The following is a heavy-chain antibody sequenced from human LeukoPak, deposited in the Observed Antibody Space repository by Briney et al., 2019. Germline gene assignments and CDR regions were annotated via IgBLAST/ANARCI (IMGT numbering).Heavy chain of an antibody. CDR3: ARAPLFNYYYDSSGPQDYYYYYMDV. CDR2: IYHSGST. Sequence: SETLSLTCAVSGYSISSGYYWGWIRQPPGKGLEWIGSIYHSGSTYYNPSLKSRVTISVDTSKNQFSLKLSSVTAADTAVYYCARAPLFNYYYDSSGPQDYYYYYMDVWGKGTTVTVSS. V-gene: IGHV4-38-2*01. D-gene: IGHD3-22*01. CDR1: GYSISSGYY. J-gene: IGHJ6*03.